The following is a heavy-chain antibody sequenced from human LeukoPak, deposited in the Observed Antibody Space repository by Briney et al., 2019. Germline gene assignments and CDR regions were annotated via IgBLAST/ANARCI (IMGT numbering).Heavy chain of an antibody. Sequence: PGGSLRLSCATSGFTFSNYWMSWVRRAPGKGLECVSAISCDGVSPYYADSVRGRFTISRDNSKNTLYLQMNSLRVEDTAVYFCARDPAAFPYFFDCWGQGTLVTVSS. D-gene: IGHD2-15*01. CDR2: ISCDGVSP. CDR3: ARDPAAFPYFFDC. V-gene: IGHV3-23*01. CDR1: GFTFSNYW. J-gene: IGHJ4*02.